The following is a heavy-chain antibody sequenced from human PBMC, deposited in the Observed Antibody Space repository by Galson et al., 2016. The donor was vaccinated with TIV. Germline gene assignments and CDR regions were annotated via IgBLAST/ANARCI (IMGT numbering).Heavy chain of an antibody. J-gene: IGHJ3*01. Sequence: SVKVSCKASGYSFTSYGITWVRQAPGQGLAWMGWISNYNVNTKYAQKFQGRVTLTTDTSTSTAYMELRSLRSDDTAVYFCARGRAADHAFDFWGQGTWSPSPQ. V-gene: IGHV1-18*01. D-gene: IGHD2-15*01. CDR3: ARGRAADHAFDF. CDR1: GYSFTSYG. CDR2: ISNYNVNT.